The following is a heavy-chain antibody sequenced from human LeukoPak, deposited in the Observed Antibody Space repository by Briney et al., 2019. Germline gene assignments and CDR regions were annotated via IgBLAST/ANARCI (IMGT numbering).Heavy chain of an antibody. D-gene: IGHD3-10*01. Sequence: SETLSLTCTVSGGSISSYYWSWIRQPPGKGLEWIGYIYYSGSTNYNPSLKSRVTISVDTSKNQFSLKLSSVTAADTAVYYCAREEGAITMVRGVNFDYWGQGTLVTVSS. J-gene: IGHJ4*02. CDR3: AREEGAITMVRGVNFDY. V-gene: IGHV4-59*12. CDR2: IYYSGST. CDR1: GGSISSYY.